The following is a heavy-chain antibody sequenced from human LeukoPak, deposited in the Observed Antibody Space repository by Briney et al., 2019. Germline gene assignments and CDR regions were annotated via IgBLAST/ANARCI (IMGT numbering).Heavy chain of an antibody. Sequence: ASVKVSCKASGYTLTSYDINWVRQATGQGLEWMGWMNPNSGNTGYAQKFQGRVTMTRNTSISTAYMELSSLRSEDTAVYYCARDDYGDYDYYYYYGMDVWGQGTTVTVSS. CDR2: MNPNSGNT. D-gene: IGHD4-17*01. CDR3: ARDDYGDYDYYYYYGMDV. CDR1: GYTLTSYD. J-gene: IGHJ6*02. V-gene: IGHV1-8*01.